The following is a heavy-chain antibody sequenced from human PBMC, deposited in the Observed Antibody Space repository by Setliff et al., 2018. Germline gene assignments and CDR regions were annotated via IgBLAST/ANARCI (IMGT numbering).Heavy chain of an antibody. CDR2: ISAYNGNT. J-gene: IGHJ3*02. D-gene: IGHD3-3*01. Sequence: ASVKVSCKASGYTFTSYGISWVRQAPGQGLEWMGWISAYNGNTNYSQRFQGRVTITRDTSASTVFLELSTLRSEDTAVYYCTRDFLGATASFDIWGQGTMVTVSS. CDR1: GYTFTSYG. CDR3: TRDFLGATASFDI. V-gene: IGHV1-18*01.